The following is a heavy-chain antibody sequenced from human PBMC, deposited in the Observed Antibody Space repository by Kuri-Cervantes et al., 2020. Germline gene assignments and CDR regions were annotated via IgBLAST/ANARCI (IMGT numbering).Heavy chain of an antibody. CDR1: GGSISSSSYY. J-gene: IGHJ1*01. CDR2: IYHSGGT. D-gene: IGHD3-22*01. CDR3: ASRSMIVGRGYFQH. V-gene: IGHV4-39*07. Sequence: SETLSLTCTVSGGSISSSSYYWGWIRQPPGKGLEWIGSIYHSGGTYYNPSLKSRVTISVDTSKNQFSLKLSSVTAADTAVYYCASRSMIVGRGYFQHWGQGTLVTVSS.